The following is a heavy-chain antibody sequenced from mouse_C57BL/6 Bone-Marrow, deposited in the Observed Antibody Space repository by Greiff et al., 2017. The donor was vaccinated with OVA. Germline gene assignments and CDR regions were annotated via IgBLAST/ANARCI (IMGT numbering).Heavy chain of an antibody. CDR2: INYDGSST. D-gene: IGHD1-1*01. CDR1: GFTFSDYY. Sequence: EVQRVESEGGLVQPGSSMKLSCTASGFTFSDYYMAWVRQVPEKGLEWVANINYDGSSTYYLDSLKSRFIISRDNAKNILYLQMSSLKSEDTATYYCAREGGYGSYWYCDVWGTGTTVTVSS. J-gene: IGHJ1*03. CDR3: AREGGYGSYWYCDV. V-gene: IGHV5-16*01.